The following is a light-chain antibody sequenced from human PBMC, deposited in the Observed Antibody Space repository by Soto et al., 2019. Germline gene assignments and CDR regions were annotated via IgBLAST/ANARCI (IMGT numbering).Light chain of an antibody. CDR2: AAS. J-gene: IGKJ3*01. CDR3: QQLTSSPFT. CDR1: QGISNY. Sequence: DIQLTQSPSFLSASVGDRVTITCRASQGISNYLAWYQQKPGKAPQILIYAASTLQSVVPSRFSGGASGTEFTLQVSSLQPEDFATYCCQQLTSSPFTFCPGNKGDIQ. V-gene: IGKV1-9*01.